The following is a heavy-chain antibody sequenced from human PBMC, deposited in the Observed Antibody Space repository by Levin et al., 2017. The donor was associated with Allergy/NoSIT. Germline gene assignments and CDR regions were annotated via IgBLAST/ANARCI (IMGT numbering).Heavy chain of an antibody. V-gene: IGHV1-18*01. J-gene: IGHJ3*02. D-gene: IGHD3-9*01. CDR1: GYTFTSYG. CDR3: ARQHYDIEAFDI. Sequence: GESLKISCKASGYTFTSYGISWVRQAPGQGLEWMGWISAYNGNTNYAQKLQGRVTMTTDTSTSTAYMELRSLRSDDTAVYYCARQHYDIEAFDIWGQGTMVTVSS. CDR2: ISAYNGNT.